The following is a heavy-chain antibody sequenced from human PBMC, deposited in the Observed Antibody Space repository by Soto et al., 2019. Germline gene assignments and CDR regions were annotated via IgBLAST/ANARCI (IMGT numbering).Heavy chain of an antibody. Sequence: EVQLVESGGGLVQPGGSLRLSCAASRFTFSSYWMHWVRQAPGKGLVWVSRINSDGSSTSYADSVKGRFTISRDNAKNTLYLQMNSLRAEDTAVYYCARDADYCISTSCYVAKNWFDPWGQGTLVTVSS. CDR3: ARDADYCISTSCYVAKNWFDP. D-gene: IGHD2-2*01. CDR2: INSDGSST. CDR1: RFTFSSYW. J-gene: IGHJ5*02. V-gene: IGHV3-74*01.